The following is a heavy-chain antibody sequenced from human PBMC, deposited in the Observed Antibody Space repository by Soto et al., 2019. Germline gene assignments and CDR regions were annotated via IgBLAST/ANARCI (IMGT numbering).Heavy chain of an antibody. Sequence: SETLSLTCAVYGGSFSGYYWSWIRQPPGKGLEWIGEINHSGSTNYSPSLKSRLTISVDTTKNQLSLQLKSMTAADTAVYYCAKLSCTSSTCYFPGWFDPWGQGTLVTVSS. CDR2: INHSGST. V-gene: IGHV4-34*01. CDR1: GGSFSGYY. J-gene: IGHJ5*02. D-gene: IGHD2-2*01. CDR3: AKLSCTSSTCYFPGWFDP.